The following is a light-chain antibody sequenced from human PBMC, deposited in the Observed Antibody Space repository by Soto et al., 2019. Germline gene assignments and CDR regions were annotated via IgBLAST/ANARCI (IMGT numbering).Light chain of an antibody. J-gene: IGLJ1*01. CDR1: SSDVGSYHL. Sequence: QSALTQPASVSGSPGQSITISCTGTSSDVGSYHLVSWYQQHPGKAPKLMIYEGSKRPSGVSNRFSGSKSGNTASLTISGLQAEDEADYDCCSYAGSSTYVFGTGTKLTVL. CDR3: CSYAGSSTYV. CDR2: EGS. V-gene: IGLV2-23*01.